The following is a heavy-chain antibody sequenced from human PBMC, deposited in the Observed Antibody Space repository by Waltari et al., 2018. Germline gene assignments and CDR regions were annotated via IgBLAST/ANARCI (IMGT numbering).Heavy chain of an antibody. Sequence: QLQLQESGPGLVKPSETLSLTCTVSGGSISSSSYYWGWIRQPPGKGMEWIGSIYYSGSSDYNPSLKSRVTRSVDTSKNQCSLKLSSVTAADTAVYYCARERGYSGYGYGSTFDYWGQGTLVTVSS. J-gene: IGHJ4*02. V-gene: IGHV4-39*01. CDR2: IYYSGSS. D-gene: IGHD5-12*01. CDR3: ARERGYSGYGYGSTFDY. CDR1: GGSISSSSYY.